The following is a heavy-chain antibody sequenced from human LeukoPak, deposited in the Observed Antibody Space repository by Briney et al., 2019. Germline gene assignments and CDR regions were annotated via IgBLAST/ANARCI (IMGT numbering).Heavy chain of an antibody. D-gene: IGHD3-10*01. CDR2: IIPIFGTA. J-gene: IGHJ4*02. CDR3: ARVAGSGSYYSDY. Sequence: ASVKVSCKASGGTFSSYAISWVRQAPGQGLEWMGGIIPIFGTANYAQKFQGRVTTTADKSTSTAYMELSSLRSEDTAVYYCARVAGSGSYYSDYWGQGTLVTVSS. V-gene: IGHV1-69*06. CDR1: GGTFSSYA.